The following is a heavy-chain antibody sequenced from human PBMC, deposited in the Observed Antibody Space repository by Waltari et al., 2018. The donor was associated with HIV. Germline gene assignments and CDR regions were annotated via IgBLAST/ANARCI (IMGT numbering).Heavy chain of an antibody. J-gene: IGHJ4*02. CDR3: ARDPSMIVVVAGRDFDY. CDR1: GFRCSDSS. V-gene: IGHV3-21*01. CDR2: ISSASAYT. D-gene: IGHD3-22*01. Sequence: ELVESGGGLVKPGGSLRLACAAAGFRCSDSSMHWVRQAPGKGLEWVASISSASAYTYYADSVKGRFTISRDNARNSLYLQMNSLRAEDTAVYYCARDPSMIVVVAGRDFDYWGQGTLVTVSS.